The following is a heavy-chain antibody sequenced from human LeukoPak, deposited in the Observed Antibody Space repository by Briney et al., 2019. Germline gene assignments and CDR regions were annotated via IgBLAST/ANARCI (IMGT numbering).Heavy chain of an antibody. Sequence: GGSLRLSCAASRFTFSSYAMNWVRQAPGKGLEWISFISSNSRTILYTDSVKGRFTTSRDNAKNSLCLQMNNLRVEDSAVYYCARDVGVYGDYAILGYWGQGTLVTVSS. J-gene: IGHJ4*02. CDR1: RFTFSSYA. V-gene: IGHV3-48*01. CDR2: ISSNSRTI. CDR3: ARDVGVYGDYAILGY. D-gene: IGHD4-17*01.